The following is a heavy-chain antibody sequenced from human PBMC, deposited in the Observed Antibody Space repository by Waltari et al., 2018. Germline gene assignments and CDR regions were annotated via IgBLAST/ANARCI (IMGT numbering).Heavy chain of an antibody. CDR3: ARFLLSDDWYNYGFGLGMDV. V-gene: IGHV1-8*01. D-gene: IGHD5-18*01. CDR1: GYTFTSYD. J-gene: IGHJ6*02. CDR2: MNPNSGNT. Sequence: QVQLVPSGAEVKKPGASVKVSCKASGYTFTSYDINWVRRAPCQGYSWMGWMNPNSGNTGYAQKFQGRVTMTRNTSISTAYMELSSLRSEDTAVYYCARFLLSDDWYNYGFGLGMDVWGQGTTVTVSS.